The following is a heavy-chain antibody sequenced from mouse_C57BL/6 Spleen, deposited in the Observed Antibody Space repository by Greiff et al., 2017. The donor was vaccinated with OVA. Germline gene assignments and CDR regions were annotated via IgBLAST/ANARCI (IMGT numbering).Heavy chain of an antibody. CDR3: ARGIYDGSYYYAMDY. J-gene: IGHJ4*01. D-gene: IGHD2-3*01. Sequence: QVQLQQPGAELVKPGASVKLSCKASGYTFTSYWMHWVKQRPGQGLEWIGMIHPNSGSTNYNEKFKSKATLTVDNSSSTAYMQLSSLTSEDSAVYFCARGIYDGSYYYAMDYWGQGTSVTVSS. V-gene: IGHV1-64*01. CDR1: GYTFTSYW. CDR2: IHPNSGST.